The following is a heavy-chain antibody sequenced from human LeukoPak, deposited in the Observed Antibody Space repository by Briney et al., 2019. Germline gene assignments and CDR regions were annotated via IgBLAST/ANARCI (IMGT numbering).Heavy chain of an antibody. CDR2: MNPNSGNT. V-gene: IGHV1-8*01. CDR3: ARDREGSSWYLVNWFDP. J-gene: IGHJ5*02. D-gene: IGHD6-13*01. Sequence: ASVKVSCKASGYTFTSYDINWVRQATGQGLEWMGWMNPNSGNTGYAQKFQGRVTMTRNTSISTAYMELSSLRSDDTAVYYCARDREGSSWYLVNWFDPWGQGTLVTVSS. CDR1: GYTFTSYD.